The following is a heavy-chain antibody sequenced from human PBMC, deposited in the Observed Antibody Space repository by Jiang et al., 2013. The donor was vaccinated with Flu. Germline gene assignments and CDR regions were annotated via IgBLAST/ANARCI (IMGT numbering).Heavy chain of an antibody. Sequence: VQLVESGGGVVQPGGSLRLSCAASGFSFNSHAMYWVRQAPGKGLEWVALISFSGIDTYYADHGKGRFTISRDSSKNTLYLQMNRLRLEDTAVYYCARDRVVTLTSTWIYYAMDVWGHGTTVTVSS. J-gene: IGHJ6*01. V-gene: IGHV3-30-3*01. CDR2: ISFSGIDT. CDR1: GFSFNSHA. CDR3: ARDRVVTLTSTWIYYAMDV. D-gene: IGHD5-12*01.